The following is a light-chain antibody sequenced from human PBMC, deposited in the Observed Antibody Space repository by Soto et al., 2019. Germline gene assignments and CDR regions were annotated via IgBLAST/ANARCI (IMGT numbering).Light chain of an antibody. CDR2: DAS. CDR3: QQRSNWPPGPLT. J-gene: IGKJ4*01. V-gene: IGKV3-11*01. Sequence: EIVLTESPATLSLSPGERATLSCRASQSVSSYLAWYQQKPGQAPRLLIYDASNRATGIPARFSGSGSGTDCTLTISSLEPEDFAVYYCQQRSNWPPGPLTFGGGTKVEIK. CDR1: QSVSSY.